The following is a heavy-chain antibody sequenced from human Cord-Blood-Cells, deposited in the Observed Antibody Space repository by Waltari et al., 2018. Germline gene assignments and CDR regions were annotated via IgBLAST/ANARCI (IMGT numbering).Heavy chain of an antibody. CDR1: GYTFPSYD. Sequence: QVQLVQSGAEVKKPGASVKVSCKASGYTFPSYDINWVRLATGQGLEWMGWMNPNSGNTGYAQKFQGRVTMTRNTSISTAYMELSSLRSEDTAVYYCARGVGARGGDAFDIWGQGTMVTVSS. V-gene: IGHV1-8*01. CDR3: ARGVGARGGDAFDI. CDR2: MNPNSGNT. J-gene: IGHJ3*02. D-gene: IGHD1-26*01.